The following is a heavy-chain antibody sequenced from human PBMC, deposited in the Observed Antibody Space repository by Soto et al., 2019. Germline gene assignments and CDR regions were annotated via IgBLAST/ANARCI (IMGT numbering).Heavy chain of an antibody. Sequence: GASVKVSCKASGYSFISHYIHWVRQAPGQGLDWLGFINPSGGSATFAQKFQGRVTMTRDTSTSTVYMELTFLRSEDAAVYYCARDYLSSKLSLSYFDFWGQGTLVTVSS. CDR3: ARDYLSSKLSLSYFDF. CDR2: INPSGGSA. J-gene: IGHJ4*02. D-gene: IGHD2-2*01. V-gene: IGHV1-46*01. CDR1: GYSFISHY.